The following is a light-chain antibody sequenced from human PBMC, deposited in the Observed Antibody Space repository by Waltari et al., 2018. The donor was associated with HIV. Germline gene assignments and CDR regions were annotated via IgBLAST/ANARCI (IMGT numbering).Light chain of an antibody. CDR1: SSNIGSYY. V-gene: IGLV1-47*01. J-gene: IGLJ2*01. CDR3: AAWTDSLSGVV. Sequence: QSVLTQPPSASGTPGQRVTISCSGSSSNIGSYYVYWYQQLPGTAPKLIIYRYNQRPAGVPDRFSGSKSGTSASLAISGLRSEDEADYYCAAWTDSLSGVVFGGGTKLSVL. CDR2: RYN.